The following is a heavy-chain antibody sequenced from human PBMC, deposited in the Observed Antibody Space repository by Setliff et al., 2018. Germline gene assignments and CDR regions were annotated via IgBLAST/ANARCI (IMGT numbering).Heavy chain of an antibody. CDR2: IYPGDSDT. J-gene: IGHJ6*03. Sequence: RGASLKISCQGLGYDFFGYWIAWVRQVPGKGPEWVGLIYPGDSDTRYSPSFQGQVTIAVDRSRVTAYLQWDSLKASDAATYYCARLAVRNTVYYYFTDVWGKGTSVTVSS. CDR1: GYDFFGYW. D-gene: IGHD2-2*02. V-gene: IGHV5-51*01. CDR3: ARLAVRNTVYYYFTDV.